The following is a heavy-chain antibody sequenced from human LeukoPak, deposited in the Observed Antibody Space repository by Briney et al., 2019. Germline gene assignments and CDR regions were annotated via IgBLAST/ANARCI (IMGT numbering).Heavy chain of an antibody. D-gene: IGHD1-1*01. Sequence: SVTLSLTCTVSGASISGYYWGWIRQSPGKGLEWIGYINYSGSTNYIPSLKSRVTISVDTSKNQFSLKLTSLTAADTAVYYCVKVGTGTVDYWGQGTLVSVSS. V-gene: IGHV4-59*01. CDR1: GASISGYY. CDR3: VKVGTGTVDY. J-gene: IGHJ4*02. CDR2: INYSGST.